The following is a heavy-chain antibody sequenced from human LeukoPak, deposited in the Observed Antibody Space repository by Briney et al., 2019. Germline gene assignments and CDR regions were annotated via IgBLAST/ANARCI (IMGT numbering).Heavy chain of an antibody. V-gene: IGHV1-69*04. J-gene: IGHJ5*02. CDR1: GGTFSSYT. D-gene: IGHD2-2*01. CDR2: IIPILGIA. Sequence: SMKVSCKASGGTFSSYTISWVRQAPGQGLEWMGRIIPILGIANYAQKFQGRVTITADKSTSTAYMELSSLRSEDMAVYYCAREFGDIVVVPAAPPGWFDPCGQGTLVTVSS. CDR3: AREFGDIVVVPAAPPGWFDP.